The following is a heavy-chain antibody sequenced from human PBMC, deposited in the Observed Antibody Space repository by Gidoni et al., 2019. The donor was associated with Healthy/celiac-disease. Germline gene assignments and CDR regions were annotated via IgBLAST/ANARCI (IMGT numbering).Heavy chain of an antibody. J-gene: IGHJ4*02. CDR3: ARPFYCSSTSCRGYFDY. D-gene: IGHD2-2*01. Sequence: EVQLVQSGAEVKKPGESLKISCTGSGYSFTSYWIGWVRQMPGKGLEWMGIIYPGDSDTRYSPSFQGQVTISADKSISTAYLQWSSLKASDTAMYYCARPFYCSSTSCRGYFDYWGQGTLVTVSS. CDR1: GYSFTSYW. CDR2: IYPGDSDT. V-gene: IGHV5-51*01.